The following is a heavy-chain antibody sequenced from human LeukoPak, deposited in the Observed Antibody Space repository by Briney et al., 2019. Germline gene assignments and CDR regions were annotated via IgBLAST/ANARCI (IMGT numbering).Heavy chain of an antibody. CDR3: AKEGTASKTSDLDY. D-gene: IGHD1/OR15-1a*01. CDR2: IRFDGSSK. V-gene: IGHV3-30*02. J-gene: IGHJ4*02. CDR1: GFTFSDYG. Sequence: PGGSLRLSCAASGFTFSDYGIHWLPQAPGQGLEGVAFIRFDGSSKYYTDSVKGRFTISSDNSKNTLYLQMNSLRAEDTAVYYCAKEGTASKTSDLDYWGQGTLVTVSS.